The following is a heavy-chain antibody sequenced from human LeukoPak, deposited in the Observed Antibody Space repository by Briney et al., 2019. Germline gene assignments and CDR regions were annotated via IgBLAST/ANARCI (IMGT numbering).Heavy chain of an antibody. J-gene: IGHJ4*02. D-gene: IGHD3-10*01. CDR2: ISGYNGNT. Sequence: ASVKVSFKASGYTFTSYGISWVRQAPGQGLEWMGWISGYNGNTKYAQKLQGRVTMTTETSTSTAYMELRSLRSDDTALYYCARVGFTIVRGAHDYWGQGTLITVSS. V-gene: IGHV1-18*01. CDR3: ARVGFTIVRGAHDY. CDR1: GYTFTSYG.